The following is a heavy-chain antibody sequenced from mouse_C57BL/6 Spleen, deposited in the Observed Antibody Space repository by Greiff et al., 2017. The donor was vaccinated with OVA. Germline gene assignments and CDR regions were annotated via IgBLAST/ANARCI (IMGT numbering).Heavy chain of an antibody. D-gene: IGHD1-1*01. Sequence: QVQLQQSGPELVKPGASVKISCKASGYAFSSSWMNWVKQRPGKGLEWIGRIYPGDGDTNYNGKFKGKATLTADNSSSTAYMQLSSLTSEDSAVYFCARSTTVVARYYFDYWGQGTTLTVSS. CDR2: IYPGDGDT. J-gene: IGHJ2*01. V-gene: IGHV1-82*01. CDR3: ARSTTVVARYYFDY. CDR1: GYAFSSSW.